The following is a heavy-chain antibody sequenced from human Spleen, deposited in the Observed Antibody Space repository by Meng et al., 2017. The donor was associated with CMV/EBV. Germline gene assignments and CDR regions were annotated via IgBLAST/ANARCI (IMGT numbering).Heavy chain of an antibody. CDR1: GFIFDDYA. CDR3: TRDGPWYPSSWYHY. D-gene: IGHD6-13*01. V-gene: IGHV3-9*01. CDR2: ISWNSGSI. Sequence: GKSLKISCAASGFIFDDYAMHWVRQAPGKGLEWVSGISWNSGSIGYADSVKGRFTISRDNAKNFLFLQLNSLGVEDTGVYYCTRDGPWYPSSWYHYWGQGALVTVSS. J-gene: IGHJ4*02.